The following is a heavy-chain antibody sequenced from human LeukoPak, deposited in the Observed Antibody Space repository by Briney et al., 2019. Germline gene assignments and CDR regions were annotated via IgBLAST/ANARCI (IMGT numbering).Heavy chain of an antibody. V-gene: IGHV4-34*01. D-gene: IGHD4-11*01. Sequence: SETLSLTCAVYGGSFSGYYWSWIRQPPGKGLERIGEINHSGSTNYSPSLKSRVTISVDTSKNQFSLKLSSVTAADTAVYYCARATVTTGVDPWGQGTLVTVSS. CDR1: GGSFSGYY. CDR2: INHSGST. J-gene: IGHJ5*02. CDR3: ARATVTTGVDP.